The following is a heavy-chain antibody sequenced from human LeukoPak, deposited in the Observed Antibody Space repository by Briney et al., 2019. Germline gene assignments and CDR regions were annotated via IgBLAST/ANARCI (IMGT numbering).Heavy chain of an antibody. CDR1: GYTFTSYD. Sequence: GASVKVSCKASGYTFTSYDINWVRQATGQGLEWMGWMNPNSGNTGYAQKFQGRVTITRNTSISTVYMELSSLRSEDTAVYFCTRQRGFDYWGQGTQVTVSS. D-gene: IGHD3-10*01. V-gene: IGHV1-8*01. CDR3: TRQRGFDY. J-gene: IGHJ4*02. CDR2: MNPNSGNT.